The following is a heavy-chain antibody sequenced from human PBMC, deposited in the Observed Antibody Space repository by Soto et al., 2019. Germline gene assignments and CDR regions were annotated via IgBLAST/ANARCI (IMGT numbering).Heavy chain of an antibody. D-gene: IGHD3-10*01. Sequence: GGSLRLSCAASGFAFSSYWMSWVRQAPGKGLEWVANIKEDGSEKYYVDSLKGRFTISRDNAKKSLYLQMNSLRAEDTAVYYCAREPDYYGSGMGAFDIWGRGTMVTVSS. J-gene: IGHJ3*02. V-gene: IGHV3-7*03. CDR2: IKEDGSEK. CDR3: AREPDYYGSGMGAFDI. CDR1: GFAFSSYW.